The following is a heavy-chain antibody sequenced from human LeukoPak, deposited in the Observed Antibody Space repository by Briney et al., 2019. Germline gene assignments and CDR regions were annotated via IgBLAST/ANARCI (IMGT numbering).Heavy chain of an antibody. D-gene: IGHD2-21*01. V-gene: IGHV3-48*02. J-gene: IGHJ6*03. CDR3: ARAPTPYFTYYMDV. CDR2: IGSSGSAGGNI. Sequence: GGSLRLSCAASGFSFSGFGMDWVRQAPGKGLEWISYIGSSGSAGGNIYYAVSVKGRFTVSRDNAKDSLFLQMNSLQDADTAVYYCARAPTPYFTYYMDVWGKGTTVTVSS. CDR1: GFSFSGFG.